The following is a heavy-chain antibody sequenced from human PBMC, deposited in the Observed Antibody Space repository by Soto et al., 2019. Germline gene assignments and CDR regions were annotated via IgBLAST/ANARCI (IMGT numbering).Heavy chain of an antibody. CDR1: GVTFSSFA. CDR2: IIPIFRTP. Sequence: QVQLVQSGAEVKQPGSSVKVSCQASGVTFSSFAISWVRQAPGQGLEWMGGIIPIFRTPNYAQNFQGRVTITADASTSSDYKERSRLRSEDTAVYYCARSTGSGFRPGTHRFNWFDPWGHGTLVTVSS. CDR3: ARSTGSGFRPGTHRFNWFDP. D-gene: IGHD5-12*01. J-gene: IGHJ5*02. V-gene: IGHV1-69*01.